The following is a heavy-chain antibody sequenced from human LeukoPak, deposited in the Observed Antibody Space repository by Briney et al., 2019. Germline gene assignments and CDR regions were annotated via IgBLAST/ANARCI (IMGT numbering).Heavy chain of an antibody. D-gene: IGHD3-16*01. Sequence: SETLSLTCAVYGGSFSGYYWSWIRQPPGKGLEWIGEINHSGSTNYNPSLKSRVIMSVDTSKNQFSLKLTSVTAADTAVYYCAREGGGFDYWGQGTLVTVSS. CDR2: INHSGST. CDR1: GGSFSGYY. V-gene: IGHV4-34*01. J-gene: IGHJ4*02. CDR3: AREGGGFDY.